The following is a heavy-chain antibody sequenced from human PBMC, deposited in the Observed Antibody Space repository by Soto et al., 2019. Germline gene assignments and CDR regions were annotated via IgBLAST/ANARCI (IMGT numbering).Heavy chain of an antibody. D-gene: IGHD1-7*01. CDR1: GFTFSSYA. CDR3: AKSNWNYVLAWFDP. V-gene: IGHV3-23*01. J-gene: IGHJ5*02. CDR2: ISGSGGST. Sequence: GGSLRLSCAASGFTFSSYAMSWVHQAPGKGLEWVSAISGSGGSTYYADSVKGRFTISRDNSKNTLYLQMNSLRAEDTAVYYCAKSNWNYVLAWFDPWGQGTLVTVSS.